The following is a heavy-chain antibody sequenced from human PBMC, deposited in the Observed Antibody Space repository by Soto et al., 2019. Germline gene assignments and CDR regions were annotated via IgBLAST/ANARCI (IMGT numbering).Heavy chain of an antibody. CDR1: GYTFISYG. CDR2: ISAYNGNT. CDR3: ASDILTGSEAFDI. D-gene: IGHD3-9*01. J-gene: IGHJ3*02. V-gene: IGHV1-18*01. Sequence: ASVKVSCKTSGYTFISYGISWVRQAPGQGLEWMGWISAYNGNTNYAQKLQGRVTLTRNTSTSTAYMELSSLRSEDTAVYYCASDILTGSEAFDIWGQGTMVTVSS.